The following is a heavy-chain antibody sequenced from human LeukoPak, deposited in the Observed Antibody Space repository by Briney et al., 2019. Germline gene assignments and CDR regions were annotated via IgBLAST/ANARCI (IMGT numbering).Heavy chain of an antibody. J-gene: IGHJ4*02. D-gene: IGHD3-22*01. CDR3: ARGPAYYDSSGYFSDY. Sequence: GGSLRPSCAASGFTFSSYWMHWVRQSPGKGLVWVSRINGDGTHTTYADSVNGRFTISRDNAKNTLYLQMNSLRAEDTAVYYCARGPAYYDSSGYFSDYWGQGTLVTVSS. CDR1: GFTFSSYW. V-gene: IGHV3-74*01. CDR2: INGDGTHT.